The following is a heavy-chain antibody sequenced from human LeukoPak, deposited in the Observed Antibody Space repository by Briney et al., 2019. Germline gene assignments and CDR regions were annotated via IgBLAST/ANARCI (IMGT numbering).Heavy chain of an antibody. CDR3: ARIGGSNWYFDY. CDR1: GYKLTNNW. J-gene: IGHJ4*02. CDR2: IYPGDSDT. V-gene: IGHV5-51*01. Sequence: GESLKISCKISGYKLTNNWIGWVRQVPGKGLEWMGIIYPGDSDTRYSPSFQGQVTISADKSISTAYLQWSSLKASDTAMYYCARIGGSNWYFDYWGQGTLVTVSS. D-gene: IGHD2-15*01.